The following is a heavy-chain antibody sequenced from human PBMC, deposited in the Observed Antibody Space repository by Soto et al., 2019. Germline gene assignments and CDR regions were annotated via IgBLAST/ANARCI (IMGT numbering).Heavy chain of an antibody. CDR3: AKDLRYFDWLLPFDY. CDR1: GFTFSSYA. Sequence: EVQLLESGGGLVQPGGSLRLSCAASGFTFSSYAMSWVRQAPGKGLEWVSAISGSDGSTYYADSVKGRFTISRDNSKNTLYLQMNSLRAEDTAVYYCAKDLRYFDWLLPFDYWGQGTLVTVSS. D-gene: IGHD3-9*01. J-gene: IGHJ4*02. CDR2: ISGSDGST. V-gene: IGHV3-23*01.